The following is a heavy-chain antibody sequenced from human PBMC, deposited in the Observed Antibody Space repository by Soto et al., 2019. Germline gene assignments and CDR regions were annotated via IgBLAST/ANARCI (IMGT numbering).Heavy chain of an antibody. J-gene: IGHJ4*02. V-gene: IGHV3-23*01. D-gene: IGHD3-22*01. CDR1: GFTFSSYA. Sequence: GGSLRLSCAASGFTFSSYAMSWVRQAPGKGLEWVSAISGSGVSTYYADSVKGRFTISRDNSKNTLYLQMNSLRAEDTAVYYCAKSPGMYYYDSSGYYQYDYWGQGTLVTVSS. CDR3: AKSPGMYYYDSSGYYQYDY. CDR2: ISGSGVST.